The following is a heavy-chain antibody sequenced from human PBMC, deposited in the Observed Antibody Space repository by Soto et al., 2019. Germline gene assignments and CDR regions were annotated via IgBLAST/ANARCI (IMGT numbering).Heavy chain of an antibody. Sequence: PGGSLRLSCAASGFTFSTYGMHWVRQAPGKGLEWVAVISYDGSNKYYGDSVKGRFTISRDNSKNTLYLQMNSLRAEDTAVYYCAKELSKYYYGSGSYYNREYCFDYWGQGTMVTVS. D-gene: IGHD3-10*01. CDR1: GFTFSTYG. V-gene: IGHV3-30*18. CDR2: ISYDGSNK. CDR3: AKELSKYYYGSGSYYNREYCFDY. J-gene: IGHJ4*02.